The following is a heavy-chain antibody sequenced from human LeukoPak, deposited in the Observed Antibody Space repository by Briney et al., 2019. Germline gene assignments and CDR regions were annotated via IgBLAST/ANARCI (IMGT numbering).Heavy chain of an antibody. CDR1: GYTFTSYY. V-gene: IGHV1-46*01. CDR2: INPSSGAT. D-gene: IGHD1-26*01. CDR3: ARATNFYYYHGMDV. J-gene: IGHJ6*02. Sequence: APGKVSCKTSGYTFTSYYIHWVRHAPGQELEWMGIINPSSGATNYAQKFQDRVTMTRDTSTSTVYMELSSQTSEDTAVYYCARATNFYYYHGMDVWGQGTTVTVSS.